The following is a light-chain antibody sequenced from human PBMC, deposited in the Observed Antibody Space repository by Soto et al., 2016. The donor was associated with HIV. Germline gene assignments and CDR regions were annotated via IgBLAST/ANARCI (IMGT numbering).Light chain of an antibody. CDR1: QGVGNW. Sequence: DIQMTQSPSSVSAYVGDTVTINCRASQGVGNWLAWYQHRLGAAPRLLIYAASILQTGVPSRFRGSGSETHFTLTINKLQPEDFATYFCQQANNFPRTFGGGTRVEMK. CDR3: QQANNFPRT. V-gene: IGKV1-12*01. CDR2: AAS. J-gene: IGKJ4*01.